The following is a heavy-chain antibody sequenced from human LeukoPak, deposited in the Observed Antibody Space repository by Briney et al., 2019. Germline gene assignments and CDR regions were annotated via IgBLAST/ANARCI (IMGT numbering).Heavy chain of an antibody. CDR3: ARTAARRFDY. D-gene: IGHD6-6*01. CDR2: INPTGGST. J-gene: IGHJ4*02. V-gene: IGHV1-46*01. CDR1: GYTFPIYF. Sequence: ASVKVSCKASGYTFPIYFMHWVRQAPGQGLEWMGIINPTGGSTTYAQKFQGRVTMTRDTSTSTVYMELSSLRSDDTAVYYCARTAARRFDYWGQGTLVTVSS.